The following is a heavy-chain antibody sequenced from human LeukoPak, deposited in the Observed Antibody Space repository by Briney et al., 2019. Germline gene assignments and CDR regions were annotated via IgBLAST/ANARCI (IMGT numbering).Heavy chain of an antibody. V-gene: IGHV3-66*01. CDR1: GFTVSSNY. CDR2: IYSGGST. D-gene: IGHD2-2*01. CDR3: ARALGYCSSTSCYGTPDGFDP. J-gene: IGHJ5*02. Sequence: GRSLRLSCAASGFTVSSNYMSWVRQAPGKGLEWVSVIYSGGSTYYADSVKGRFTISRDNSKNTLYLQMNSLRAEDTAVYYCARALGYCSSTSCYGTPDGFDPWGQGTLVTVSS.